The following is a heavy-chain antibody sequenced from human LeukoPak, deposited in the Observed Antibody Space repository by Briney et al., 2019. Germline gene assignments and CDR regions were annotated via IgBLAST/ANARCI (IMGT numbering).Heavy chain of an antibody. CDR2: IIPIFGTP. Sequence: GASVKVSCKASGGTFSSYAISWVRQAPGQGLEWMGRIIPIFGTPNYAQKFQGRVTITTDESTSTVYMELSSLGSEDTGVYYCAGDLQRANWGSGEYFDYWGQGTLVTVSS. J-gene: IGHJ4*02. V-gene: IGHV1-69*05. CDR1: GGTFSSYA. D-gene: IGHD7-27*01. CDR3: AGDLQRANWGSGEYFDY.